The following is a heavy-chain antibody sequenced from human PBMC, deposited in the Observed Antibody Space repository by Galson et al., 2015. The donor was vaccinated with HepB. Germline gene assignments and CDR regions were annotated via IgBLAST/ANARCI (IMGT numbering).Heavy chain of an antibody. CDR3: SKRSSYFEY. Sequence: SLRLSCAASGFAFSSYAMSWVRQTPGKGLEWVSAMTGNGVTTYYADAVKGRFTISRDNSKNTLYLQLNTLRAEDTAIYYCSKRSSYFEYWGPGTLVTVSS. CDR2: MTGNGVTT. D-gene: IGHD2-2*01. V-gene: IGHV3-23*01. CDR1: GFAFSSYA. J-gene: IGHJ4*02.